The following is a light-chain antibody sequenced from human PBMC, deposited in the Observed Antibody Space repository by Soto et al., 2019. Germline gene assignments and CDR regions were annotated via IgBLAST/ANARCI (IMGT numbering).Light chain of an antibody. CDR1: QSVGGQ. J-gene: IGKJ1*01. CDR2: DVS. V-gene: IGKV3-15*01. Sequence: EIVMTQSPATLSVSPGERATLSCRASQSVGGQLAWYQQKRGQSPRLLIYDVSTRATGIPTRFTGSGSGTEFTLTISSLQSEDFALYYCQQYNNWPPWTFGQGTKVEIK. CDR3: QQYNNWPPWT.